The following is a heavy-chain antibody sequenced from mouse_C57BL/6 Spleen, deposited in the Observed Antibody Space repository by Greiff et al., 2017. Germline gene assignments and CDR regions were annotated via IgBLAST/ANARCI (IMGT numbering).Heavy chain of an antibody. J-gene: IGHJ2*01. D-gene: IGHD2-3*01. V-gene: IGHV1-7*01. CDR1: GYTFTSYW. CDR2: INPSSGYT. Sequence: QVQLKQSGAELAKPGASVKLSCKASGYTFTSYWMHWVKQRPGQGLEWIGYINPSSGYTKYNQKFKDKATLTADKSSSTAYMQLSSLTYEDSAVYYCARSIYDGDSFFDYWGQGTTLTVSS. CDR3: ARSIYDGDSFFDY.